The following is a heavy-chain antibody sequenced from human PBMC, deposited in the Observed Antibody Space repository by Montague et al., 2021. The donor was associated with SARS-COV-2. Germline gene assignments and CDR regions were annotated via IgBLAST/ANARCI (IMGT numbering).Heavy chain of an antibody. V-gene: IGHV4-39*01. Sequence: SETLSLTCTVSSGSISSSSYYWGWIRQPPGKGLEWNGSIYYSGSTYYNPSLKSRVTISVDTSKNQFSLKLSSVTAADTAVYYCARQEPIVVVVAAARGWFDPWGQGTLVTVSS. CDR3: ARQEPIVVVVAAARGWFDP. J-gene: IGHJ5*02. CDR2: IYYSGST. D-gene: IGHD2-15*01. CDR1: SGSISSSSYY.